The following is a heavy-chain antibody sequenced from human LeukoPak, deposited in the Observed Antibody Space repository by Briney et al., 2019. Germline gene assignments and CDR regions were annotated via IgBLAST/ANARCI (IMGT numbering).Heavy chain of an antibody. CDR1: GRSISSYY. CDR3: ARDYYDSSGYYGVPRYYYYYMDV. CDR2: IYTSGST. J-gene: IGHJ6*03. D-gene: IGHD3-22*01. V-gene: IGHV4-4*07. Sequence: SETLSLTCTVSGRSISSYYWSWIRQPAGKGLEWIGRIYTSGSTNYNPSLKSRVTISVDKSKNQSSLKLSSVTAADTAVYYCARDYYDSSGYYGVPRYYYYYMDVWGKGTTVTVCS.